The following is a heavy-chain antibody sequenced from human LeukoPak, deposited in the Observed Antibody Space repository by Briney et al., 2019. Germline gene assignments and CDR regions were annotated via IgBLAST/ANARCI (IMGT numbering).Heavy chain of an antibody. J-gene: IGHJ5*02. CDR3: ARVGSPPDYYDSSGYSS. Sequence: ASVKVSCKASGYTFTGYYMHWVRQAPGQGLEWMGWINPNSGGTNYAQKFQGRVTMTRDTSISTAYMELSRLRSDDTAVYYCARVGSPPDYYDSSGYSSWGQGTLVTVSS. V-gene: IGHV1-2*02. CDR1: GYTFTGYY. D-gene: IGHD3-22*01. CDR2: INPNSGGT.